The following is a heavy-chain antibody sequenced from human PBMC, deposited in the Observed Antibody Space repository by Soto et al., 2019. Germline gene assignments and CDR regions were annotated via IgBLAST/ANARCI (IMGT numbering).Heavy chain of an antibody. V-gene: IGHV4-30-4*01. J-gene: IGHJ5*02. CDR3: ARGYGDFDNWFDP. CDR1: GGSISSGEYY. Sequence: PSETLSLTCTVSGGSISSGEYYWTWIRQPPGKGLEWIGYIYYNGNTYYNASLKSRLTISVDTSKNQFSLKLNSVTAADTAVYYCARGYGDFDNWFDPWGQGTLVTV. CDR2: IYYNGNT. D-gene: IGHD4-17*01.